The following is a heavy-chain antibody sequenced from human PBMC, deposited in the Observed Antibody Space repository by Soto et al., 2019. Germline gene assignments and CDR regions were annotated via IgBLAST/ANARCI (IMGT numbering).Heavy chain of an antibody. J-gene: IGHJ6*02. V-gene: IGHV3-30*18. Sequence: QVQLVESGGGWARLGRSLSLPGAALGFTFPRLGRHWARKAPGKGLGGLALITYEGSQFYYADAVKGRFTISRDNGDNTLSLQMDNLRTEDTATYFCAKGRGEMNWANYYGLDVWGQGTTVTVSS. CDR3: AKGRGEMNWANYYGLDV. CDR2: ITYEGSQF. CDR1: GFTFPRLG. D-gene: IGHD7-27*01.